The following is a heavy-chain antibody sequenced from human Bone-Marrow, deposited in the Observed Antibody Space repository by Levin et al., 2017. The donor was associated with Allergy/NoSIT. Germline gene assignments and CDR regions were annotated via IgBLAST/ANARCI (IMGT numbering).Heavy chain of an antibody. Sequence: VASVKVSCKASGYTFNTYGISWVRQAPGQGLEWMGWISGYDDDINYAQKFQGRVTMTTDTSTYTAYMEVRGLRSDDTAVYYCARDRGYGVDTFDFWGQGTMVTVSS. CDR3: ARDRGYGVDTFDF. J-gene: IGHJ3*01. D-gene: IGHD4-17*01. CDR1: GYTFNTYG. CDR2: ISGYDDDI. V-gene: IGHV1-18*01.